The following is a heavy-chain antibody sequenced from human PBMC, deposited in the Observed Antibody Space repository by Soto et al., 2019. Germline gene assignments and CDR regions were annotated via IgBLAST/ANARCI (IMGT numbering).Heavy chain of an antibody. V-gene: IGHV4-39*01. Sequence: SETLSLTCTVSGGSISSSSYYWGWIRQPPGKGLEWIGSIYYSGSTYYNPSLKSRVTISVDTSKNQFSLKLSSVTAADTAVYYCASGGYSGYDSDDAFDIWGQGTMVTVSS. J-gene: IGHJ3*02. CDR1: GGSISSSSYY. D-gene: IGHD5-12*01. CDR3: ASGGYSGYDSDDAFDI. CDR2: IYYSGST.